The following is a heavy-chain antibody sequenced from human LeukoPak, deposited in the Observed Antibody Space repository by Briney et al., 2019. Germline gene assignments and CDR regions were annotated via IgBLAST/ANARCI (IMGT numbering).Heavy chain of an antibody. CDR2: ISGGGGSST. CDR3: ARDLIEMATISPVDF. D-gene: IGHD5-24*01. Sequence: GGSLRLSCAASGFTFSSYAMSWVRQAPGKGLEWVSAISGGGGSSTYYADSVKGRFTISRDNAKNSLYLQMNSLRAEDTAVYYCARDLIEMATISPVDFWGQGTLVTVSS. CDR1: GFTFSSYA. J-gene: IGHJ4*02. V-gene: IGHV3-23*01.